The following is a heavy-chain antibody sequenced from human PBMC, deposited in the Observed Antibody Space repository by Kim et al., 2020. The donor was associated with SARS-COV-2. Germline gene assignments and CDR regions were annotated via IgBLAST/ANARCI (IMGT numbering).Heavy chain of an antibody. D-gene: IGHD2-2*01. CDR2: IPSSGGAT. Sequence: GGSLRLSCAASEFTFSTYAVSWVRQAPGKGLEWVSAIPSSGGATYYVDSVRGRFTISRDNSMNTLSLQMNSLRADDTAVYYCAKLMTTSSYSAMDVWGQGTTVTVSS. V-gene: IGHV3-23*01. CDR1: EFTFSTYA. J-gene: IGHJ6*02. CDR3: AKLMTTSSYSAMDV.